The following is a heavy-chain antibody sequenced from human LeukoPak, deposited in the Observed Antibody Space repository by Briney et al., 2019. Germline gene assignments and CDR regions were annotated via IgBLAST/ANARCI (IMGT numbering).Heavy chain of an antibody. V-gene: IGHV3-7*03. Sequence: GGSLRLSCAASGFTFSSYRMSWVRQAPGKGLEWVANIKQDGSEKYYVDSVKGRFTISRDNAKNSLYLKMNNLRAEDTAVYYCARGSSSWYHVLDWFDPWGQGTLVTVSS. D-gene: IGHD6-13*01. CDR2: IKQDGSEK. CDR3: ARGSSSWYHVLDWFDP. CDR1: GFTFSSYR. J-gene: IGHJ5*02.